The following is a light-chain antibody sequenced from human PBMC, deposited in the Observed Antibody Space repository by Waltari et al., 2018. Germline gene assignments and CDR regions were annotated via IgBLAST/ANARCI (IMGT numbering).Light chain of an antibody. CDR1: SSDVGSYNL. J-gene: IGLJ1*01. V-gene: IGLV2-23*02. CDR3: CSYAGSGIYV. Sequence: QSALTQPASVSGSPGQSITVSCTGPSSDVGSYNLVSWFQQYPDTAPKLIIFEVNKTPSGVSNGVSGSKSGNTASLTSSGLQAGDEADYYCCSYAGSGIYVFGTGAKVTVL. CDR2: EVN.